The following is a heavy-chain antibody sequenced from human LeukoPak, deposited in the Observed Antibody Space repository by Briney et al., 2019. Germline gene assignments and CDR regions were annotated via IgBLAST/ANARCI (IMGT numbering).Heavy chain of an antibody. V-gene: IGHV3-23*01. CDR2: ISGSGGST. D-gene: IGHD3-10*01. CDR1: GFTFSSYG. Sequence: PGGSLRLSCAASGFTFSSYGMSWVRQAPGKGLEWVSAISGSGGSTYYADSVKGRFTISRDNSKNTLYLQMNSLRAEDTAVYYCAKDLTYYGSGSYQLDPWGQGTLVTVSS. CDR3: AKDLTYYGSGSYQLDP. J-gene: IGHJ5*02.